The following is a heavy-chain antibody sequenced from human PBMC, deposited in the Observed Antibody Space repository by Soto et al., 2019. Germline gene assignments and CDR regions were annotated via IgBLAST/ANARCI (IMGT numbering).Heavy chain of an antibody. J-gene: IGHJ1*01. D-gene: IGHD6-13*01. V-gene: IGHV1-3*01. CDR2: INAYNGNT. CDR1: GYTFTSSG. Sequence: ASVKVSFKASGYTFTSSGITWVRQAPGQGLEWMGWINAYNGNTKYSQKFQGRVTITRDTSASTAYMELSSLRSEDTAVYYCAREEYSSSWYGAEYFQHWGQGTLVTVSS. CDR3: AREEYSSSWYGAEYFQH.